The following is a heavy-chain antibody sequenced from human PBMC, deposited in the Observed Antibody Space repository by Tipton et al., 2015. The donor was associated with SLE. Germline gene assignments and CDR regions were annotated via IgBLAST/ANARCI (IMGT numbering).Heavy chain of an antibody. CDR3: VRDYDSGGECKVDC. J-gene: IGHJ4*02. V-gene: IGHV4-38-2*02. Sequence: TLSLTCAVSDYSISSGHYWDWSRQPPGKGLEWIGTIYYSGSTYYSPSLKSRVTISEGTSKNQFSLKLTSVTAADTAVYYCVRDYDSGGECKVDCWGQGSLVTGSS. CDR2: IYYSGST. CDR1: DYSISSGHY. D-gene: IGHD2-21*01.